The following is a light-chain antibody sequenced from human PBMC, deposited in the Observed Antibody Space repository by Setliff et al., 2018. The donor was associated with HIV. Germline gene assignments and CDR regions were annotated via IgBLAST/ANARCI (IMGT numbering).Light chain of an antibody. CDR2: RNS. Sequence: QSVLTQPPSVSGAPGQRVTIYCTGNSANIGAGYDVHWYQQLPGTAPKLLIYRNSNRPSGVPDRFSGSKSGTVASLAVTGLQAEDEGDYYCQSYDSSLTGMGFGGGTKVTVL. CDR3: QSYDSSLTGMG. J-gene: IGLJ2*01. CDR1: SANIGAGYD. V-gene: IGLV1-40*01.